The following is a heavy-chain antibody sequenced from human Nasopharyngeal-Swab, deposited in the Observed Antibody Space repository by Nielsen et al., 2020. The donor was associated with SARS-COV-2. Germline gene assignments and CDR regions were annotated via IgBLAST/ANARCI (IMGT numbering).Heavy chain of an antibody. J-gene: IGHJ4*02. Sequence: VKVSCKASGYTFNNYSMHWVRQAPGQRLEWMGWIIAGTGNTKYSQKFQGRVTITRDTSASTAYMDLSSLRSEDTAVYYCASGRVVPAAMPNYWGQGTLVTVSS. CDR3: ASGRVVPAAMPNY. CDR2: IIAGTGNT. V-gene: IGHV1-3*01. D-gene: IGHD2-2*01. CDR1: GYTFNNYS.